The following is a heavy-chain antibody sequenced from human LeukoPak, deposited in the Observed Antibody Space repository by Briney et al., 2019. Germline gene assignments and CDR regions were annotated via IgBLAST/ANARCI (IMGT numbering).Heavy chain of an antibody. V-gene: IGHV3-11*01. Sequence: GGSLRLSCAASGFTFSDYYMSWIRQAPGKGLEWVSYISSSGSTIYYADSVKGRFTISRDNAKNSLYLQMNSLRAEDTAVYYCARDSEPYYYDSSGYYILDYWGQGTLVTASS. CDR3: ARDSEPYYYDSSGYYILDY. D-gene: IGHD3-22*01. CDR2: ISSSGSTI. J-gene: IGHJ4*02. CDR1: GFTFSDYY.